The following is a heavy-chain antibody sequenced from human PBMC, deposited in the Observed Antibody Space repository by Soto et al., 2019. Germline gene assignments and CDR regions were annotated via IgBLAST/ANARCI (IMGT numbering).Heavy chain of an antibody. CDR2: IIPIFGTA. J-gene: IGHJ4*02. Sequence: SVKVSCKASGGTFSSYAISWVRQAPGQGLEWMGGIIPIFGTANYAQKFQGRVTITADKSTSTAYMELSSLRSEDTAVYYCARVGYCSGGSCYAGDYWGQGTLVTVSS. CDR1: GGTFSSYA. CDR3: ARVGYCSGGSCYAGDY. D-gene: IGHD2-15*01. V-gene: IGHV1-69*06.